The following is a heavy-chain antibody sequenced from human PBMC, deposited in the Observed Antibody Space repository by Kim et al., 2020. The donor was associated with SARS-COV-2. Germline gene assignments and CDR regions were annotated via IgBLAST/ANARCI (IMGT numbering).Heavy chain of an antibody. Sequence: GGSLRLSCAASGFTFSDSYMSWIRQAPGKGLEWVSYISGSTTYTNYADSVKGRFTISRDNAKNSLYLQMDSLRAEDTAVYYCARERTGDGNYYGMDLWGQGTTVTVSS. D-gene: IGHD7-27*01. J-gene: IGHJ6*02. CDR3: ARERTGDGNYYGMDL. CDR2: ISGSTTYT. CDR1: GFTFSDSY. V-gene: IGHV3-11*06.